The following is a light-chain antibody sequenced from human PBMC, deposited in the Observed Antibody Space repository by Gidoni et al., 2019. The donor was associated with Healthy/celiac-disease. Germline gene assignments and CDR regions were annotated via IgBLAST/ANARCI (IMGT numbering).Light chain of an antibody. J-gene: IGLJ1*01. CDR3: SSYTSSSTPLV. CDR2: EVS. V-gene: IGLV2-14*01. CDR1: SSDVCGYNY. Sequence: QSPLTQPASVSGSPGQSITISCTGTSSDVCGYNYVSWYQQHPGKAPKLMIYEVSNRPSEVSNRFSGSKSGNTASLTISGLQAEDEADYYCSSYTSSSTPLVFGTGTKVTVL.